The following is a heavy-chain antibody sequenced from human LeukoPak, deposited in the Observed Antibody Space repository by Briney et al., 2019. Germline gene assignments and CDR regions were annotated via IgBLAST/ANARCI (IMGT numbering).Heavy chain of an antibody. CDR2: ISYDGGDK. CDR1: GFTFSSYA. Sequence: GGSLRLSCAASGFTFSSYAIHWVRQAPGKGLEWVAFISYDGGDKRYAESVKGRITISRDNSRKTLYLQMHSLGPEDTAIYYCARDLSERYSIDYCGQGTLVTVSS. V-gene: IGHV3-30-3*01. D-gene: IGHD1-14*01. J-gene: IGHJ4*02. CDR3: ARDLSERYSIDY.